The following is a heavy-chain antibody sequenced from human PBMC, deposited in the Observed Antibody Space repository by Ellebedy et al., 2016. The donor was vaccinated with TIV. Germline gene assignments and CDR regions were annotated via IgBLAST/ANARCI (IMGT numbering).Heavy chain of an antibody. J-gene: IGHJ4*02. Sequence: AASVKVSCKASGYTFTTYAMHWVRQPHGQRIEWMAWVNAGNGNTKYSQKFQGRVTITRDTSATTVYMELSSLRSEDTAVYYCAKQGGYSYGSPFDYWGQGTLVTVSS. CDR2: VNAGNGNT. CDR3: AKQGGYSYGSPFDY. V-gene: IGHV1-3*01. D-gene: IGHD5-18*01. CDR1: GYTFTTYA.